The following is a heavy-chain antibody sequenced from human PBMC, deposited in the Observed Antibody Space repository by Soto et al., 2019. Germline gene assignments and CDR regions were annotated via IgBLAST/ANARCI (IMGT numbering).Heavy chain of an antibody. CDR2: ISGSGGST. CDR3: AKDLSYIVATSFDY. D-gene: IGHD5-12*01. Sequence: EVQLLESGGGLVQPGGSLRLSCAASGFTFSSYAMSWVRQAPGKGLEWVSAISGSGGSTYYADSVRGRFTISIDNSNNTLYLKMNSLSAEDTAVYYCAKDLSYIVATSFDYWGQGTLVTVSS. CDR1: GFTFSSYA. J-gene: IGHJ4*02. V-gene: IGHV3-23*01.